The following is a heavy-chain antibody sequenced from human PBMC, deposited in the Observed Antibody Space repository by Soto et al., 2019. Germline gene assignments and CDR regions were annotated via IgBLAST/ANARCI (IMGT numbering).Heavy chain of an antibody. V-gene: IGHV3-21*01. CDR2: ISSSSSYI. CDR3: ARDRGAAAGMVRAGWVYFDY. D-gene: IGHD6-13*01. Sequence: GGSLRLSXAASGFTFSSYSMNWVRQAPGKGLEWVSSISSSSSYIYYADSVKGRFTISRDNAKNSLYLQMNSLRAEDTAVYYCARDRGAAAGMVRAGWVYFDYWGQGTLVTVSS. CDR1: GFTFSSYS. J-gene: IGHJ4*02.